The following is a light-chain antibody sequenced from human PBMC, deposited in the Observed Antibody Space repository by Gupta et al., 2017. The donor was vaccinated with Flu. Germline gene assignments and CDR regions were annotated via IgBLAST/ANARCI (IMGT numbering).Light chain of an antibody. Sequence: DTQMTQSPSSVSASVGDRVSIACRASQGISNWLAWYQQKPGKAPNLLIYSASTLRSGVPSRFSGSGSGTDFTLTISSLQPEDFATYYCQQVTTFPRTFGQGTKVEIK. CDR3: QQVTTFPRT. J-gene: IGKJ1*01. CDR2: SAS. CDR1: QGISNW. V-gene: IGKV1-12*01.